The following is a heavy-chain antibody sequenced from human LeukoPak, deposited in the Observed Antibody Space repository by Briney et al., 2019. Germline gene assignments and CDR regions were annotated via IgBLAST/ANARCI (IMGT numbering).Heavy chain of an antibody. CDR2: IIPIFGIA. Sequence: SVTVSRKASGGTFSRYAISWVRQAPGQGLEGMGRIIPIFGIANYAQKFQGRVTITADKSTSKAYMELSSLRSEDTAVYYCAFPKPYYYDSSGSETFDYWGQGTLVTVSS. CDR3: AFPKPYYYDSSGSETFDY. D-gene: IGHD3-22*01. V-gene: IGHV1-69*04. J-gene: IGHJ4*02. CDR1: GGTFSRYA.